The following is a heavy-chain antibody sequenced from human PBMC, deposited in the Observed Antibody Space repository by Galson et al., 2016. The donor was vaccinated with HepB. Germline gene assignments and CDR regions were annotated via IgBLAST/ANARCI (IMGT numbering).Heavy chain of an antibody. CDR3: AKDGGAEDCSGSTCYSRGFFDY. J-gene: IGHJ4*02. D-gene: IGHD2-15*01. V-gene: IGHV3-30*18. Sequence: SLRLSCAGSGFTFRRFGMHWVRQAPGKGLEWVAVISYDGVSKFYADSVKGRFTISRDNSKNTVFLQMNSLRVEDTAVFYCAKDGGAEDCSGSTCYSRGFFDYWGQGALGAVSS. CDR1: GFTFRRFG. CDR2: ISYDGVSK.